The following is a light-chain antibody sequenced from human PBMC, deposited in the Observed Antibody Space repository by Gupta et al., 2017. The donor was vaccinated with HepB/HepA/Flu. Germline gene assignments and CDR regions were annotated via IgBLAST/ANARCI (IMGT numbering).Light chain of an antibody. V-gene: IGKV2-28*01. J-gene: IGKJ2*01. CDR1: QRLLHSNGYTF. CDR2: LGS. Sequence: DIVLTQSPLSLLVSPGEPASISCRSSQRLLHSNGYTFFHWFLHKPEQSHQLLIYLGSKRTSGVPSRCSGSGAGTDFTLIISREEDEDVRVYCCMQALQTPYTFGQGTKLEIK. CDR3: MQALQTPYT.